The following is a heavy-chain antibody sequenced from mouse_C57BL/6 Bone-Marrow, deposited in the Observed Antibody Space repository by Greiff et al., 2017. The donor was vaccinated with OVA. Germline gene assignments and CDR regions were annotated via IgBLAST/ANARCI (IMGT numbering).Heavy chain of an antibody. Sequence: QVQLKESGAELAKPGASVKLSCKASGYTFTSYWMHWVKQRPGQGLEWIGYINPSSGYTKYNQKFKDKATLTADKSSSTAYMQLSSLTYEDSAVYYCARGNITTVVANAMDYWGQGTSVTVSS. D-gene: IGHD1-1*01. CDR3: ARGNITTVVANAMDY. V-gene: IGHV1-7*01. CDR1: GYTFTSYW. J-gene: IGHJ4*01. CDR2: INPSSGYT.